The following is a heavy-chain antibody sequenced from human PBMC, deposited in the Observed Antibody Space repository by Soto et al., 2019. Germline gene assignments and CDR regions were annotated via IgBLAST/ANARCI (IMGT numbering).Heavy chain of an antibody. CDR2: INPNSGGT. J-gene: IGHJ4*02. V-gene: IGHV1-2*02. CDR1: GYTFTGYY. CDR3: AREWVEQPVNDY. Sequence: AASVKVSCKASGYTFTGYYMHWVRQAPGQGLEWMGWINPNSGGTNYAQKFQGRVTMTRDTSISTAYMELSRLRSDDTAVYYCAREWVEQPVNDYWGQGTLVTVSS. D-gene: IGHD6-13*01.